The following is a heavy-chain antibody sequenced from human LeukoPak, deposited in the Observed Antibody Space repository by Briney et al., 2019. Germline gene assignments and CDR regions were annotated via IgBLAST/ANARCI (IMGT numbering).Heavy chain of an antibody. CDR1: GFTFSSYE. CDR3: ARLEQQLEGNYFDY. V-gene: IGHV3-48*03. J-gene: IGHJ4*02. Sequence: GGSLRLSCAVSGFTFSSYEMNWVRQAPGKGLEWISYIFTSDTTRNYADSVKGRFTISRDNAKNSLYLQMNSLRAEDTAMYYCARLEQQLEGNYFDYWGQGTLVTVSS. D-gene: IGHD6-13*01. CDR2: IFTSDTTR.